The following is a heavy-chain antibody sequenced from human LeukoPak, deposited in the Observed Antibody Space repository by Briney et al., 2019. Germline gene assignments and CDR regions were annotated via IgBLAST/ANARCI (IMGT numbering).Heavy chain of an antibody. D-gene: IGHD3-16*01. Sequence: KPSETLSLTCVVSGYSISSGYYWGWIRPPPGKGLEWIGSIYQSGGTFYNPSLKSRVTMSVDTSKNQLSLKLSSVTAADTAVYYCARHITSNKRFGYWGQGTLVTVSS. CDR1: GYSISSGYY. CDR3: ARHITSNKRFGY. V-gene: IGHV4-38-2*01. CDR2: IYQSGGT. J-gene: IGHJ4*02.